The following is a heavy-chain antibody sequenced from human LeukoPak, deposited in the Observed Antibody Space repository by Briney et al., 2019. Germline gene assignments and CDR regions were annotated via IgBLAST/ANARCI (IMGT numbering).Heavy chain of an antibody. CDR3: AKGGRDGYNL. Sequence: GGSLRLSCAASGFTFSSYAMSWVRQAPGKGLERVSAISGSGGSTYYADPAKGRFTISRDNSKNTLYLQMNGLRAEDTAVYYCAKGGRDGYNLWGQGTLVTVSS. V-gene: IGHV3-23*01. D-gene: IGHD5-24*01. CDR2: ISGSGGST. J-gene: IGHJ4*02. CDR1: GFTFSSYA.